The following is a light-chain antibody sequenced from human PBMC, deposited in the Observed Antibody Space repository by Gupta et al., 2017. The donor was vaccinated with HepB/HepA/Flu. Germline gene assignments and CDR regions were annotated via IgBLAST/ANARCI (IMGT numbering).Light chain of an antibody. Sequence: QSALTQPRSVSGSPGQSVTISCTGTSSDVGGYNYVSWYQQHPGKAPTLMIYDVSKRPSGVPDRFSGSKSGNTASLTISGLQAEDEADYYCCSYAGSYTRWVFGGGTKLTVL. CDR2: DVS. V-gene: IGLV2-11*01. CDR3: CSYAGSYTRWV. CDR1: SSDVGGYNY. J-gene: IGLJ3*02.